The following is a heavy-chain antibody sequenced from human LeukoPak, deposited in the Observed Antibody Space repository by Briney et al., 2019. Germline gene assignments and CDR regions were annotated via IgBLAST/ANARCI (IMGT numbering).Heavy chain of an antibody. J-gene: IGHJ4*02. D-gene: IGHD3-22*01. CDR3: AKPATYYYDSSGYYLTYYFDY. CDR2: ISGSGGST. V-gene: IGHV3-23*01. CDR1: GFTFSSYA. Sequence: PGGSLRLSCAASGFTFSSYAMSWVRQAPGKGLEWVSAISGSGGSTCYADSVKGRFTISRDNSKNTLYLQMNSLRAEDTAVYYCAKPATYYYDSSGYYLTYYFDYWGQGTLVTVSS.